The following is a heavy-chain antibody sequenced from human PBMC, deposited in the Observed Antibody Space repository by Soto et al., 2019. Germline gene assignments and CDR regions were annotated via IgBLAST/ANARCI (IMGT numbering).Heavy chain of an antibody. D-gene: IGHD2-2*01. CDR1: GFTFSSYS. CDR2: ISSSSSTM. V-gene: IGHV3-48*02. J-gene: IGHJ6*02. CDR3: ARRVGVVVPAASTPWETRRYYYYYGMDV. Sequence: GGSLRLSCAASGFTFSSYSMNWVRQAPGKGLEWVSYISSSSSTMYYADSVKGRFTISRDNAKNSLYLQMNSLRDEDTAVYYCARRVGVVVPAASTPWETRRYYYYYGMDVWGQGTTVTVSS.